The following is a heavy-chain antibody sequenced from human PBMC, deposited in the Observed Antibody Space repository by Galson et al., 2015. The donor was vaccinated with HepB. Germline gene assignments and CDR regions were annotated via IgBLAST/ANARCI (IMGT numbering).Heavy chain of an antibody. D-gene: IGHD3-10*01. CDR3: VRDSRPDLGSGKYYPNYFHP. CDR2: ITAYANSK. J-gene: IGHJ5*02. Sequence: SLRLSCAASGFSFNIYTMGWVRQASGQGLERVSSITAYANSKFYADSVKGRFSISRNNADNSLYLQMNDLRAEDTAVYYCVRDSRPDLGSGKYYPNYFHPWGQGTLVTVSS. V-gene: IGHV3-21*01. CDR1: GFSFNIYT.